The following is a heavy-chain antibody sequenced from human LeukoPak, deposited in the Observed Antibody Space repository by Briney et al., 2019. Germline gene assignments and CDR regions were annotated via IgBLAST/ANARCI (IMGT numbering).Heavy chain of an antibody. D-gene: IGHD3-10*01. CDR1: GDSVSSDSAA. CDR2: TFYRSKWYN. CDR3: ARGVHPYYFDY. Sequence: SQTLSLTCAISGDSVSSDSAAWSWIRQSPSRGLEWLGRTFYRSKWYNDYAISVKSRININPDTSKNQFSLQLNSVTPEDTAVYYCARGVHPYYFDYWGQGTLVTVSS. V-gene: IGHV6-1*01. J-gene: IGHJ4*02.